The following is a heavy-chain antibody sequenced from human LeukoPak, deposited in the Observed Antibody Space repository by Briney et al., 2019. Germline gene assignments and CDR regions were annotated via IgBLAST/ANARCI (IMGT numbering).Heavy chain of an antibody. CDR1: GFTFSTYS. Sequence: GGSLRLSCAASGFTFSTYSMSWVRLAPGKGLEWVSTVSPSGGDTYYVDSVEGRFTISRDNFRNTLYLQMNSLRAEGTAVYYCAKGGRLHQNDYWGQGTLVTVSS. D-gene: IGHD2-21*02. J-gene: IGHJ4*02. CDR3: AKGGRLHQNDY. V-gene: IGHV3-23*01. CDR2: VSPSGGDT.